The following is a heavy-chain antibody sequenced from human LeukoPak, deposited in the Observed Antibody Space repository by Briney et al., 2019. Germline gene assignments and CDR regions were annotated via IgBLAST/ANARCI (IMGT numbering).Heavy chain of an antibody. CDR2: MSGSGILI. CDR3: ARECPKTGGGFDY. J-gene: IGHJ4*02. Sequence: GGSLRLSCTASGFTFSDYYMGWIRQAPGKGLEWLSYMSGSGILIHYADSVKGRFTISRDNAKRSLYLQMNGLRVEDTAVYYCARECPKTGGGFDYWGQGTLVTVSS. D-gene: IGHD3-10*01. CDR1: GFTFSDYY. V-gene: IGHV3-11*01.